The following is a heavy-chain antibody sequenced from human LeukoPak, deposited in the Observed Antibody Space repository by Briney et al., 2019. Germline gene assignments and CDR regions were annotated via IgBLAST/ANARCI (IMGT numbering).Heavy chain of an antibody. Sequence: PSETLSLTCTVSGGSISSYYWSWIRQPPGKGLEWIGYIYYSGSTNYNPSHKSRVTISVDTSKNQFSLKLSSVTAADTAVYYCARGDHQSSRSLLWGVYYFNYWGQGTLVTVSS. CDR1: GGSISSYY. J-gene: IGHJ4*02. D-gene: IGHD3-10*01. CDR2: IYYSGST. V-gene: IGHV4-59*01. CDR3: ARGDHQSSRSLLWGVYYFNY.